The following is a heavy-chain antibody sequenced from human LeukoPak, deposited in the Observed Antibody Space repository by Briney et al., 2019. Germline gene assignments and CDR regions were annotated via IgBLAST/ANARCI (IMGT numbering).Heavy chain of an antibody. CDR2: INHSGST. J-gene: IGHJ4*02. D-gene: IGHD6-13*01. CDR1: GGFFSGYY. V-gene: IGHV4-34*01. CDR3: ARTEGRRIAAAGTMAY. Sequence: SETLSLTCAVYGGFFSGYYWSWIRQPPGKGLEWIGEINHSGSTNYNPSLKSRVTISVDTSKNQFSLKLSSVTAADTAVYYCARTEGRRIAAAGTMAYWGQGTLVTVSS.